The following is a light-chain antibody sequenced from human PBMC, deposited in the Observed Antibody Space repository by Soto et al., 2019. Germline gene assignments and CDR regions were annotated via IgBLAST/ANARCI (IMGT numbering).Light chain of an antibody. CDR3: QQYSIWRT. CDR2: GAS. V-gene: IGKV3-15*01. Sequence: EIVLTQSPATLSLAPGERVTLSCRASESVSTNLAWYKQKAGQAPRLLIYGASTRATGIPARFSGSGSGTEFTLTIRSLKSEDFAVDYCQQYSIWRTFGQGTKVDIK. J-gene: IGKJ1*01. CDR1: ESVSTN.